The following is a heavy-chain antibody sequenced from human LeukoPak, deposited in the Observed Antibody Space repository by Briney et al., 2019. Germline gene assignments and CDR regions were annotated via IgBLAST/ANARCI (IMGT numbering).Heavy chain of an antibody. J-gene: IGHJ4*02. CDR3: ARSSGYYFGSGYFDY. CDR2: IYFSGSA. V-gene: IGHV4-39*01. Sequence: PSETLSLTCTVSGGSISSGTYYWGWIRQPPGKGLEWVGTIYFSGSAYYNPSLKSRLTISVDTSKNQFSLNLNSVTAADTAAYFCARSSGYYFGSGYFDYWGQGALVTVSS. CDR1: GGSISSGTYY. D-gene: IGHD3-10*01.